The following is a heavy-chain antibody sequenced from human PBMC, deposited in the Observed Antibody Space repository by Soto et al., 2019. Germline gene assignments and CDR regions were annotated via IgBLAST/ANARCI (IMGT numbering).Heavy chain of an antibody. D-gene: IGHD6-19*01. Sequence: PVKVSCKASGGTFSSYTISWVRQAPGQGLEWMGRIIPILGIANYAQKFQGRVTITADKSMSTAYMELSSLRSEDTAVYYCARDNHPAGPPLAVFDYWGQGTLVTVSS. CDR3: ARDNHPAGPPLAVFDY. CDR2: IIPILGIA. CDR1: GGTFSSYT. J-gene: IGHJ4*02. V-gene: IGHV1-69*04.